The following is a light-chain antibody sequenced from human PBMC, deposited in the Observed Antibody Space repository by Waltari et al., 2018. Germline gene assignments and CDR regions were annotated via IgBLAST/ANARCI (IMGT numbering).Light chain of an antibody. CDR3: QHSYKTPYT. J-gene: IGKJ2*01. Sequence: DIQMTQSPSSLSASVGDKVTITCRASQSITLYVDWYQQKPGKAPKLLIYAASTLQTGVPPRFSGGDSGTEFTVTICSVQSDDFATYYCQHSYKTPYTFGQGTKLEI. CDR2: AAS. CDR1: QSITLY. V-gene: IGKV1-39*01.